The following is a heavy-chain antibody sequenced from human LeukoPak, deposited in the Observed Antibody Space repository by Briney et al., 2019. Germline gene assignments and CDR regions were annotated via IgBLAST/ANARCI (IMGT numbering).Heavy chain of an antibody. CDR1: GYSISSGY. CDR3: ARSASSTTCQDF. J-gene: IGHJ4*02. CDR2: IIYDGTNQ. Sequence: LSLTCTVSGYSISSGYYWGWVRQAPGKGLEWVAVIIYDGTNQYYADSVKGLFTISRDNSKNTLYLQMNSLRAEDTAVYYCARSASSTTCQDFWGQGTLVTVSS. D-gene: IGHD2-2*01. V-gene: IGHV3-30-3*01.